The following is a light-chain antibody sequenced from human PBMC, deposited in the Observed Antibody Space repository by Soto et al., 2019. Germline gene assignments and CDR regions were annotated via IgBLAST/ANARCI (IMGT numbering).Light chain of an antibody. V-gene: IGKV3-20*01. J-gene: IGKJ5*01. Sequence: EIVLTQSPGTLSLSPGERATLSCRASQSVSSSYLAGYQQKPGQAPRLLIYGASSRATGIPDRFSGSGSGTDFTLTISRLEPEDFAVYYCQQYGSSPVITFGQGTRLEIK. CDR3: QQYGSSPVIT. CDR1: QSVSSSY. CDR2: GAS.